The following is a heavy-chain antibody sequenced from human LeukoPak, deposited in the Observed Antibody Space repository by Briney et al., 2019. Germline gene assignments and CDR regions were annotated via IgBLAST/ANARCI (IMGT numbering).Heavy chain of an antibody. Sequence: GNSLRLSCAASGFTFSRSGMHWVRQAPGKGLEWVAVIWYGGSNKDYADSVKGRFTISRDNSKNTLYLEMNSLRAEDTAVYYCASAAGPFDNWGQGTLVTVSS. CDR2: IWYGGSNK. J-gene: IGHJ4*02. CDR3: ASAAGPFDN. D-gene: IGHD6-13*01. CDR1: GFTFSRSG. V-gene: IGHV3-33*08.